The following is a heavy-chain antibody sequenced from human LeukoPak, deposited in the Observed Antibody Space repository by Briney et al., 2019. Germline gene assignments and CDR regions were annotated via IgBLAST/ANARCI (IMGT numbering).Heavy chain of an antibody. CDR2: IYYSGST. Sequence: SETLSLTCTVSGGSISSYYWSWIRQPPGKGLEWIGYIYYSGSTNYNPSLKSRVTISVDTSKNQFSLKLSSVTAADTAVYYCARSLGYCSGGSCYSVPSSAFDYWGQGTLVTVSS. CDR3: ARSLGYCSGGSCYSVPSSAFDY. J-gene: IGHJ4*02. CDR1: GGSISSYY. V-gene: IGHV4-59*01. D-gene: IGHD2-15*01.